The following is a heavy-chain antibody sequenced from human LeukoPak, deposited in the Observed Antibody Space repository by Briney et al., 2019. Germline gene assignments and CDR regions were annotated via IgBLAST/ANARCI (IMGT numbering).Heavy chain of an antibody. Sequence: ASVKVSCKASGYTFTSYYMHWVRQAPGQGLEWMGIINPSGGSTSYAQKFQGRVTMTTDTSTSTAYMELRSLRSDDTAVYYCARDTEYSSGWYYFDHWGQGTLVTVSS. V-gene: IGHV1-46*01. J-gene: IGHJ4*02. D-gene: IGHD6-19*01. CDR1: GYTFTSYY. CDR2: INPSGGST. CDR3: ARDTEYSSGWYYFDH.